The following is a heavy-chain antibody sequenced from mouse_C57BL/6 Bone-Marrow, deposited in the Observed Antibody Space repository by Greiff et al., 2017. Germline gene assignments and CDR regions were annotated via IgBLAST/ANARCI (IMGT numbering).Heavy chain of an antibody. Sequence: QVQLQQPGAELVRPGTSVKLSCKASGYTFTSYWMHWVKQRPGQGLEWIGVIDPSDSYTNYNQKFKGKATLTVDTSSSTAYMQLSSLTSEDSAVYYCARARTGFDYWGQGTTLTVSS. V-gene: IGHV1-59*01. CDR1: GYTFTSYW. CDR2: IDPSDSYT. J-gene: IGHJ2*01. D-gene: IGHD4-1*01. CDR3: ARARTGFDY.